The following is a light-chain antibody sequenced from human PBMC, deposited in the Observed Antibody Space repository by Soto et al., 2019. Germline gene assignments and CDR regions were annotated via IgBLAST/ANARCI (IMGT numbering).Light chain of an antibody. CDR1: SSDVGGYNY. CDR2: DVS. Sequence: QSALTQPASVSGSPGQSITISCTGTSSDVGGYNYVSWYQQHPGKAPKLMIYDVSNRPSGVSNRFPGSKSGNTASLTISGLQAEDEADYYCSSYTRSSTRVFGTGTKVTVL. J-gene: IGLJ1*01. CDR3: SSYTRSSTRV. V-gene: IGLV2-14*01.